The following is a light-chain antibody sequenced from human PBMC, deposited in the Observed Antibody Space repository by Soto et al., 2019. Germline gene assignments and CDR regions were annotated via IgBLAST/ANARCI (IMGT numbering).Light chain of an antibody. CDR3: QQRSNWPPMYT. Sequence: EIVLTQSPASLSLSPGERATLSCRASQSVSNYLAWYQQNPGQAPRLLIYDASNRATGIPARFSGSGSGTDFTLTISSLEPEDFAVYYCQQRSNWPPMYTFGQGTKLEIK. CDR1: QSVSNY. J-gene: IGKJ2*01. V-gene: IGKV3-11*01. CDR2: DAS.